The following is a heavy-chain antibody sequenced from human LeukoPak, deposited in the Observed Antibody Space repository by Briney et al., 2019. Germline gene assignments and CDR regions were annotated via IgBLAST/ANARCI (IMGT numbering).Heavy chain of an antibody. Sequence: AGGPLRLSCAASGLTVSSNYMSWVRQAPGKGLEWVSLIYSSGSTYYADSVKGRFTISRDNSKNTLFLQMNSLTAEDTAMYYCTRTLLSGDGYKVGYFDYWGQGTLVTVSS. CDR2: IYSSGST. CDR1: GLTVSSNY. D-gene: IGHD5-24*01. V-gene: IGHV3-53*01. CDR3: TRTLLSGDGYKVGYFDY. J-gene: IGHJ4*02.